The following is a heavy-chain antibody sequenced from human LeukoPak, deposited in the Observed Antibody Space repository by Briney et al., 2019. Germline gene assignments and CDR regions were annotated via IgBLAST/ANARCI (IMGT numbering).Heavy chain of an antibody. V-gene: IGHV1-18*01. J-gene: IGHJ4*02. D-gene: IGHD3-10*01. CDR2: ISAYKGNT. CDR3: ARGLWFGKVVGYFDY. CDR1: GYTFTSYD. Sequence: APVKVSCKASGYTFTSYDINWVRQAPGQGLEWRGWISAYKGNTNYAQRLQGRVTMTTDTSTSTAYMELRSLRSDDTAVYYCARGLWFGKVVGYFDYWGQGTLVTVSS.